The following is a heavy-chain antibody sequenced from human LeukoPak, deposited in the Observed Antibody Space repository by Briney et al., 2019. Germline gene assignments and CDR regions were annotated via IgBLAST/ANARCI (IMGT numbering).Heavy chain of an antibody. CDR2: IYHSGST. V-gene: IGHV4-39*07. CDR1: GGSISSSSYY. J-gene: IGHJ4*02. D-gene: IGHD1-26*01. CDR3: ARAIVGATTDYFDY. Sequence: SETLSLTCTVSGGSISSSSYYWGWIRQPPGKGLEWIGSIYHSGSTYYNPSLKSRVTISVDTSKNQFSLKLSSVTAADTAVYYCARAIVGATTDYFDYWGQGTLVTVSS.